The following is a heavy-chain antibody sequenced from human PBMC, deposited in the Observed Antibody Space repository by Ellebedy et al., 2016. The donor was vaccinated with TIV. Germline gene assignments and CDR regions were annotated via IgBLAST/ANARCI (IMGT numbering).Heavy chain of an antibody. J-gene: IGHJ4*02. CDR1: GFSFSYYG. D-gene: IGHD3-22*01. CDR2: ISSDGSNK. Sequence: GESLKISCAASGFSFSYYGMHWVRQAPGKGLEWVAVISSDGSNKDYADSVKGRFTISRDKSKNTLYLQMNSLRAEDTAVYYCARGETADYYDSSGYYQRLLWGFDYWGQGTLVTVSS. V-gene: IGHV3-30*03. CDR3: ARGETADYYDSSGYYQRLLWGFDY.